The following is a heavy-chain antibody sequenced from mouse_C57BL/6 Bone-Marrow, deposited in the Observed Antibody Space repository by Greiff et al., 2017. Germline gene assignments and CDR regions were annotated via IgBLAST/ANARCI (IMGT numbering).Heavy chain of an antibody. Sequence: VQLQESGPGLVAPSQSLSITCTVSGFSLTSYAISWVRQPPGKGLEWLGVIWTGGGTNYNSALKSRMSISKDKSKSQVFLKMNILQTDDTARYYCAAYYSNFYYAMDYWGQGTSVTVSS. CDR2: IWTGGGT. CDR3: AAYYSNFYYAMDY. J-gene: IGHJ4*01. D-gene: IGHD2-5*01. CDR1: GFSLTSYA. V-gene: IGHV2-9-1*01.